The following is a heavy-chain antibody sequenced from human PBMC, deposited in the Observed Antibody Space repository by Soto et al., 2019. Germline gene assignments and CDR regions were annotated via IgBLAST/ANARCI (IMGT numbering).Heavy chain of an antibody. V-gene: IGHV1-18*01. Sequence: QVHLVQSGAEVKKPGASVKVSCKGSGYTFTSYGITWVRQAPGQGLEWMGWISAHNGNTDYAQKLQGRVTVTRDTSTSTAYLELKSLRSDDTAVYYCARGRYGDYWGQGALVTVSS. CDR3: ARGRYGDY. CDR2: ISAHNGNT. J-gene: IGHJ4*02. CDR1: GYTFTSYG. D-gene: IGHD1-1*01.